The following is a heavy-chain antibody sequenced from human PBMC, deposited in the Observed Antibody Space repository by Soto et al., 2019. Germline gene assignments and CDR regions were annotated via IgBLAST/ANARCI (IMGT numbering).Heavy chain of an antibody. CDR3: ERSGSLDRHFTY. CDR2: FIPMFDTP. V-gene: IGHV1-69*12. CDR1: GGTFSSDS. Sequence: QVQLVQSGAEVKKPGSSVKVCCKASGGTFSSDSFSWVRQAPGQGLEWMGGFIPMFDTPIYAQKFQERVPITADESTSTACKQLSSLRPGDTAVYYCERSGSLDRHFTYWGQGSLVTVSS. J-gene: IGHJ4*02.